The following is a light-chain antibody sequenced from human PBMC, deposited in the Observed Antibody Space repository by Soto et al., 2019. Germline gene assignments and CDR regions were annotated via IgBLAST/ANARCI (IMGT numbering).Light chain of an antibody. V-gene: IGKV2-30*01. CDR3: MQGTHWPPFT. Sequence: DVVMTQSPLSLPVTLGQPASISCRSSQSLVYSDGNTYLNWFQQRPGQSPRRLFYKVSKRDSGVPDRVSGSGSGTDFTLKISRVEAEDVGVYYCMQGTHWPPFTFGPGTKVEIK. J-gene: IGKJ3*01. CDR2: KVS. CDR1: QSLVYSDGNTY.